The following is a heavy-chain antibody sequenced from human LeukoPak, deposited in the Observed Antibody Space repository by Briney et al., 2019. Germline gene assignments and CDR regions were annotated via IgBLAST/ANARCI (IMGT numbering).Heavy chain of an antibody. CDR2: ISYDGSNK. Sequence: PGRSLRLSCAASGFTFSSYGVHWVRQAPGKGLEWVAVISYDGSNKYYADSVKGRFTISRDNSKDTLYLHMNSLRAEDTAVYYCAKDRRALYSIAAAGTFDYWGQGTLVTVSS. D-gene: IGHD6-13*01. CDR3: AKDRRALYSIAAAGTFDY. V-gene: IGHV3-30*18. J-gene: IGHJ4*02. CDR1: GFTFSSYG.